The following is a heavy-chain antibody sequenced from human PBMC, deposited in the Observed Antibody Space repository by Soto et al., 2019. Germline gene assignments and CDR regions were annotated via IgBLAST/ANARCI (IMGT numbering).Heavy chain of an antibody. CDR3: ARMDAAIVSGPDFDY. CDR1: GYTFTSYG. V-gene: IGHV1-18*04. CDR2: ISAYNGNT. Sequence: SVKVSCKASGYTFTSYGISWVRQAPEQGLEWMGWISAYNGNTNYAQKLQGRVTMTTDTSTSTAYMELRSLRSDDTAVYYCARMDAAIVSGPDFDYWGQGTLVTVSS. J-gene: IGHJ4*02. D-gene: IGHD5-18*01.